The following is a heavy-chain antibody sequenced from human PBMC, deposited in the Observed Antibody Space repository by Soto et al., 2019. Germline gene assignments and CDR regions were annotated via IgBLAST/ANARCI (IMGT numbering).Heavy chain of an antibody. D-gene: IGHD6-6*01. J-gene: IGHJ6*02. CDR3: AREYSSSSYYYYYGMDV. CDR2: TYHSGST. CDR1: GGSISSSNW. Sequence: SETLSLTCAVSGGSISSSNWWSWVRQPPGKGLEWIGETYHSGSTNYNPSLKSRVTISVDKSKNQFSLKLSSVTAADTAVYYCAREYSSSSYYYYYGMDVWGQGTTVTVSS. V-gene: IGHV4-4*02.